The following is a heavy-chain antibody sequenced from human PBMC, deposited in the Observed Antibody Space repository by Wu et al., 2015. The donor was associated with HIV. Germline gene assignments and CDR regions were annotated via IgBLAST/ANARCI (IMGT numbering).Heavy chain of an antibody. CDR3: SRVISSWPSGAFDI. CDR2: INPNGGGT. Sequence: QVQLVQSGAELKKPGASVKVSCKASGYTFTGHYIHWVRQAPGQGLEWMGSINPNGGGTKYSQNFQGRVTLSRDTYITTSYMELRSLRSDDTAIYYCSRVISSWPSGAFDIWGQGTMVIVSS. D-gene: IGHD2-2*01. V-gene: IGHV1-2*02. CDR1: GYTFTGHY. J-gene: IGHJ3*02.